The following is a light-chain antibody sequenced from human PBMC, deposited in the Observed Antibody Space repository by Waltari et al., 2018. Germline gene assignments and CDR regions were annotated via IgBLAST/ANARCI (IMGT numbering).Light chain of an antibody. J-gene: IGKJ1*01. Sequence: IVLTQSSGTLSLSPGDRATISCRASQSVSRSLAWYQQKPGQAPKLLIYGASTRATGIPDRFTGSGSGTDFSLTISSLEPEDFAIYFCQHYVRLPATFGQGTKVKIK. CDR3: QHYVRLPAT. CDR2: GAS. V-gene: IGKV3-20*01. CDR1: QSVSRS.